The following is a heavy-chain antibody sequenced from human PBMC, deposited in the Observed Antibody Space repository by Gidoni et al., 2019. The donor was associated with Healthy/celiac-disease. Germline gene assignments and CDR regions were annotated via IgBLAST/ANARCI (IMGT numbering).Heavy chain of an antibody. CDR1: GFTFDASA. D-gene: IGHD3-10*01. V-gene: IGHV3-9*01. Sequence: EVQLVESGGGLVLPGMSLRLSCAASGFTFDASAIHGCRQAPGKGMEWVSGSRWNSVSIGYSDSVKGRFTSSRDNDKNSLYLQMNSRIAEDTALYYCAKDTRDYYGSGSYYNSNGFDPWGQGTLVTVSA. CDR2: SRWNSVSI. CDR3: AKDTRDYYGSGSYYNSNGFDP. J-gene: IGHJ5*02.